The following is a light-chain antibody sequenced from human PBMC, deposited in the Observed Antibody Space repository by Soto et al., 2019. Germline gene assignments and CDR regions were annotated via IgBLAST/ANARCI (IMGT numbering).Light chain of an antibody. CDR2: AAS. CDR1: QSITNY. J-gene: IGKJ1*01. Sequence: DPQMTQSPSSLSASVGDRVTITCRASQSITNYLSWYQQKPGKAPRLLIYAASSLQSGVPLRFSGSGSGTDFTLTITSLQPEDFGTYYCQQSYSPLAWTLGQGTKVVIK. CDR3: QQSYSPLAWT. V-gene: IGKV1-39*01.